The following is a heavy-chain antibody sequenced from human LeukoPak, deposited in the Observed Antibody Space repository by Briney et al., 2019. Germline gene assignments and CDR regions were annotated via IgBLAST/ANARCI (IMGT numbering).Heavy chain of an antibody. CDR1: GYTFTGYY. CDR3: ARGDCGDLNWFDP. Sequence: SAVKVSCKASGYTFTGYYMHWVRQAPGQGIEWMGWINPNSGGTNYAQKFQGWVTLTRDTSISTAYMELSRLRSDDTAVYYCARGDCGDLNWFDPWGQGTLVTVSS. CDR2: INPNSGGT. J-gene: IGHJ5*02. D-gene: IGHD4-17*01. V-gene: IGHV1-2*04.